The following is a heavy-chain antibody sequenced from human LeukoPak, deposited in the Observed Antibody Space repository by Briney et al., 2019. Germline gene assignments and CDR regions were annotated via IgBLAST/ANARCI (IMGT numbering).Heavy chain of an antibody. J-gene: IGHJ4*02. D-gene: IGHD2-2*01. V-gene: IGHV1-8*03. CDR2: MNPNSGDT. CDR3: ARVPRIVVPAAPFDY. Sequence: GASVKVSCKASGYTFINYDINWVRQATGQGLDWMGWMNPNSGDTIYAQKFQGRVTITRNTSISTAYMELSSLRSEDTAMYYCARVPRIVVPAAPFDYWGQGTLVTVSS. CDR1: GYTFINYD.